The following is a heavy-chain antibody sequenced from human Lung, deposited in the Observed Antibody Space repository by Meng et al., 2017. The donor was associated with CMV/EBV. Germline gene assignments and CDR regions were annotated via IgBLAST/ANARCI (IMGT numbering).Heavy chain of an antibody. CDR1: FSRYS. CDR2: ISASCSYI. V-gene: IGHV3-21*01. CDR3: ARVGYCTTTNCYGDYFDY. Sequence: FSRYSINWVRQASGKWLEWVSSISASCSYIFYSDSVKGRFTISRANAKNSLYLQMNNLRPEDTAVYYCARVGYCTTTNCYGDYFDYWGQGTLVTVSS. D-gene: IGHD2-2*03. J-gene: IGHJ4*02.